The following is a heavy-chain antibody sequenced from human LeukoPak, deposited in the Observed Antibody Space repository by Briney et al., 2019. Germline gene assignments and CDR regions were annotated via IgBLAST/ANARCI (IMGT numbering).Heavy chain of an antibody. V-gene: IGHV1-18*01. CDR1: GYTFTSYG. D-gene: IGHD6-19*01. J-gene: IGHJ4*02. CDR3: ARDSLPGAVAGYFDY. CDR2: ISAYNGNT. Sequence: ASVKVSCKASGYTFTSYGISWVRQAPGQGLEWMGWISAYNGNTNYAQKLQGRVTMTTDTSTSTAYMELRSLRSDDTAVYYCARDSLPGAVAGYFDYWGQGTLVTVSS.